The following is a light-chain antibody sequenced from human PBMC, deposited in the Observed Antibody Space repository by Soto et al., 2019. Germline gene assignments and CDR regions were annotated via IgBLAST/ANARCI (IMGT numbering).Light chain of an antibody. CDR3: KKLNSYPLT. CDR1: QGITNY. J-gene: IGKJ4*01. Sequence: DIQLTQSQSFLSASVGDIVTITFLASQGITNYLAWYQQKPGQAHKVMIYVAYTLQPGVPSRFSGSGSGTAFTLTIRSMQPEDFATYYCKKLNSYPLTCGGGTKGDIK. CDR2: VAY. V-gene: IGKV1-9*01.